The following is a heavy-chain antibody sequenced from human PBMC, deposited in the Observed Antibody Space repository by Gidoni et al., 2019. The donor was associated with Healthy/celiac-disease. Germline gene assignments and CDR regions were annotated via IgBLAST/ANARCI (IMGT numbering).Heavy chain of an antibody. V-gene: IGHV3-43D*03. D-gene: IGHD2-2*01. CDR2: ISWDGGST. J-gene: IGHJ6*02. CDR1: GFTFTDYA. Sequence: EVQLVESGGVVVQSGGSLRLSCAASGFTFTDYALHWVRQAPGKGLEWVSLISWDGGSTYYADSVKGRFTISRDNSKNSLYLQMNSLRAEDTALYYCAKAPYCSSTSCYASVYYGMDVWGQGTTVTVSS. CDR3: AKAPYCSSTSCYASVYYGMDV.